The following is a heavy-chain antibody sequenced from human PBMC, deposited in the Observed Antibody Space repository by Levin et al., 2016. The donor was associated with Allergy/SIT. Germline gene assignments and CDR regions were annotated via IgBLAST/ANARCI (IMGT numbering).Heavy chain of an antibody. V-gene: IGHV4-34*01. CDR3: ARRMSGSWKWWFDP. D-gene: IGHD1-26*01. CDR1: GESFNNDY. J-gene: IGHJ5*02. CDR2: INHAGST. Sequence: SETLSLTCAVFGESFNNDYWNWIRQPPGKGLEWIGEINHAGSTNFNPSLKSRITVSVDTSKNHFSLKLRSVTAADTAVYYCARRMSGSWKWWFDPWGQGTLVTVSS.